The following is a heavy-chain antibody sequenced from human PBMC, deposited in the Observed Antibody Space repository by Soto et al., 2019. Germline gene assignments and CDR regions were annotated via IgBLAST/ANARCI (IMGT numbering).Heavy chain of an antibody. V-gene: IGHV4-31*03. D-gene: IGHD3-9*01. Sequence: SETLSLTCTVSGGSISSGGYYWSWIRQHPGKGLEWIGYIYYSGSTYYNPSLKSRVTISVDTSKNQFSLKLSSVTAADTAVYYCARATPRYYDILTGYLAPYFDYWGQGALVTVSS. CDR3: ARATPRYYDILTGYLAPYFDY. CDR2: IYYSGST. CDR1: GGSISSGGYY. J-gene: IGHJ4*02.